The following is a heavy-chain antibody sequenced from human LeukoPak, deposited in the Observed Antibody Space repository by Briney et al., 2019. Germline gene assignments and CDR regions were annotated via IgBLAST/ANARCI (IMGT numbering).Heavy chain of an antibody. J-gene: IGHJ4*02. V-gene: IGHV4-34*01. CDR3: ARAGYDILTGYWNDY. Sequence: SETLSLTCAVYGGSFSGYYWSWIRQPPGKGLEWIGEINHSGSTNYNPSLKSRVTISVDTSKNQFSLKLSSVTAADTAVYYCARAGYDILTGYWNDYWGQGTPVTVSS. D-gene: IGHD3-9*01. CDR1: GGSFSGYY. CDR2: INHSGST.